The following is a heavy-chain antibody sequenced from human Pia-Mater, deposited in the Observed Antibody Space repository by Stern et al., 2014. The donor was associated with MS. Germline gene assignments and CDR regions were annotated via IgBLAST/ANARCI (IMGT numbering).Heavy chain of an antibody. CDR1: GGSISSYY. CDR3: ARNWYFDL. V-gene: IGHV4-59*01. Sequence: QVQLQESGPGLVKPSETLSLICTVSGGSISSYYWSWIRQPPGKGLEWIGYSYYSGRTNFNPSLKSRVTISLDTSKNLFSLKLSSVTAADTAVYYCARNWYFDLWGRGTRVTVSS. J-gene: IGHJ2*01. CDR2: SYYSGRT.